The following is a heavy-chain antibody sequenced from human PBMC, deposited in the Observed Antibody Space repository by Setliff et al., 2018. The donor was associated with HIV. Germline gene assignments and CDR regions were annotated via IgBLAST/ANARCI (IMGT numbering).Heavy chain of an antibody. CDR1: GGSISDYY. J-gene: IGHJ5*02. D-gene: IGHD6-13*01. Sequence: SETLSLTCTVSGGSISDYYWSWIRQPPGKGLEWIGYIYYGRSSKYNPSLESRVTISGDTSKNQFSLKLNSVTAADTAIYYCARGLDGYSSWFRDWFDPWGQGTQVTVSS. V-gene: IGHV4-59*08. CDR3: ARGLDGYSSWFRDWFDP. CDR2: IYYGRSS.